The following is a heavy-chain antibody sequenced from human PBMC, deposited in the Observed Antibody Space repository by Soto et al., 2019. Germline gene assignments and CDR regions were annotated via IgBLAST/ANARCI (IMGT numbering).Heavy chain of an antibody. CDR1: GGSISSSSYY. CDR2: IYYSGST. CDR3: ARKAAIRYYYYYMDV. D-gene: IGHD2-2*01. J-gene: IGHJ6*03. V-gene: IGHV4-39*01. Sequence: SETLSLTCTVSGGSISSSSYYWGWIRQPPGKGLEWIGSIYYSGSTYYNPSLKSRVTISVDTSKNQFSLKLSSVTAADTAVYYCARKAAIRYYYYYMDVWGKGTTVTVSS.